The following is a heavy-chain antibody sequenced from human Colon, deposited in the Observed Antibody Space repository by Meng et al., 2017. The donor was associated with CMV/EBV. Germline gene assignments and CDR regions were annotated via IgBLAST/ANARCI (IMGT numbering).Heavy chain of an antibody. CDR1: GFTFSSYA. V-gene: IGHV3-21*01. CDR2: ISSSGTYI. D-gene: IGHD5-18*01. Sequence: GGSLRLSCVASGFTFSSYAMYWVRQALGKGLEWVSSISSSGTYIYFADSMKGRFTISRDNAKNSLYLQMNSLRAEGTAVYYCARDSYTAMIKDGMDVWGQGTTVTVSS. CDR3: ARDSYTAMIKDGMDV. J-gene: IGHJ6*02.